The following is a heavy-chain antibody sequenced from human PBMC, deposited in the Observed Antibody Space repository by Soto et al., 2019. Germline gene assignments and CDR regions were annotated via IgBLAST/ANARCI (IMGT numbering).Heavy chain of an antibody. CDR1: GYTFSNDG. CDR3: ARGGPTSADYYYGMDV. J-gene: IGHJ6*02. CDR2: ISAYNGNT. D-gene: IGHD3-10*01. Sequence: ASVKVSCKASGYTFSNDGINWVRQAPGQGLEWMGWISAYNGNTEYAQNFQGRVTMTTDTSTRTAYMELRSLRSDDTAVYSCARGGPTSADYYYGMDVWGLGTTVTVSS. V-gene: IGHV1-18*01.